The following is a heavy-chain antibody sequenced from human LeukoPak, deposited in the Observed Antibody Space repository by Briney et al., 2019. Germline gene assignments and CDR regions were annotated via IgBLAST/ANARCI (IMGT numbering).Heavy chain of an antibody. D-gene: IGHD2-2*01. V-gene: IGHV3-11*01. CDR1: GFTFSDYY. CDR3: ARDWVEYCSSTSCPVSFYFDY. CDR2: ISSSGSTI. J-gene: IGHJ4*02. Sequence: PGGSLRLSCAASGFTFSDYYMSWIRQAPGKGLEWVSYISSSGSTIYYADSVKGRFTISRDNAKNSLYLQMNSLRAEDTAVYYCARDWVEYCSSTSCPVSFYFDYWGQGTLVTVSS.